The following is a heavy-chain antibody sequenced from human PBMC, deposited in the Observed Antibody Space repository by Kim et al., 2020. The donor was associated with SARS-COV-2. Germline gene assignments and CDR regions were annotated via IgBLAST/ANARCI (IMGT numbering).Heavy chain of an antibody. D-gene: IGHD2-2*01. J-gene: IGHJ4*02. CDR1: GGSISSSSYY. V-gene: IGHV4-39*01. Sequence: SETLSLTCTVAGGSISSSSYYWGWIRQPPGKGLEWIGTIYYSGSTYYNPSLKSRVTISVDTSKNQFSLKLSSVTAADTAVYYCAKTPTGASRFDYWGQGT. CDR2: IYYSGST. CDR3: AKTPTGASRFDY.